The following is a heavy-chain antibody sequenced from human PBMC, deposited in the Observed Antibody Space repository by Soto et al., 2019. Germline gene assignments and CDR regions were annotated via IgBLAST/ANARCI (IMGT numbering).Heavy chain of an antibody. V-gene: IGHV4-34*01. Sequence: SETLALTCAVSGGSFSGFFWGWIRQPPGKGLEWIGEVNHGGSTNYNPSLKSRVTISSDTSKNHFSLTLRSVTAADTAVYYCARAAVAAGGPFDKWGQGALVTVSS. J-gene: IGHJ4*02. CDR3: ARAAVAAGGPFDK. D-gene: IGHD2-15*01. CDR2: VNHGGST. CDR1: GGSFSGFF.